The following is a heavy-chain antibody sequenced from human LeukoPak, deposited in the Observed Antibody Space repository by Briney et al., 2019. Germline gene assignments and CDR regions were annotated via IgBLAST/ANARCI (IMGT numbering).Heavy chain of an antibody. J-gene: IGHJ5*02. CDR2: VNGDGSST. CDR1: GFTFSSYW. CDR3: ARDLDGSGSYPWFDP. Sequence: PGGSLRLSCAASGFTFSSYWMHWVRQAPGKGLVWVSRVNGDGSSTDNADSVEGRFTISRDNAKNKLYLQMNSLRAEDTAIYYCARDLDGSGSYPWFDPWGQGTLVTVSS. D-gene: IGHD3-10*01. V-gene: IGHV3-74*01.